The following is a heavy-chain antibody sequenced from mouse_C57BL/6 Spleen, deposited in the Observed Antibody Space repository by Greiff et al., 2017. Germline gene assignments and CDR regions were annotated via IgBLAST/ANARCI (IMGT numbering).Heavy chain of an antibody. V-gene: IGHV1-15*01. Sequence: QVHVKQSGAELVRPGASVTLSCKASGYTFTDYEMHWVKQTPVHGLEWIGAIDPETGGTAYNQKFKGKAILTADKSSSTAYMELRSLTSEDSAVYYCRGDYDGGAYWGQGTLVTVSA. CDR1: GYTFTDYE. CDR3: RGDYDGGAY. J-gene: IGHJ3*01. CDR2: IDPETGGT. D-gene: IGHD2-4*01.